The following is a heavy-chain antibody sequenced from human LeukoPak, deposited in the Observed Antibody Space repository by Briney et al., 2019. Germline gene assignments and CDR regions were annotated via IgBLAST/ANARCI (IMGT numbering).Heavy chain of an antibody. CDR1: GGSIRSYF. D-gene: IGHD5-12*01. J-gene: IGHJ4*02. Sequence: ASETLSLTCTVSGGSIRSYFWSWIRQPPGKGLEWIGYTSYRGTTNCSPSLKSRVTISVDTSKNQFSLKFSSVTESDTAVYYCATLYSGYDSLDFDYWGQGTLVTVSS. CDR2: TSYRGTT. CDR3: ATLYSGYDSLDFDY. V-gene: IGHV4-59*01.